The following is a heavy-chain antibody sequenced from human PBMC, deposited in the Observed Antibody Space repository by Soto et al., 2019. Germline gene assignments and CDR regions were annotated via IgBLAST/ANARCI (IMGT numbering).Heavy chain of an antibody. Sequence: GGSLRLSCAASGFTFDDYAMHWVRQAPGKGLEWVSGISWNSGSIGYADSVKGRFTISRDNAKNSLYLQMNSLRAEDTALYYCAKRADKGRDYDFWSGYYTPLYYYYMDVWGKGTTVTVSS. CDR2: ISWNSGSI. J-gene: IGHJ6*03. CDR3: AKRADKGRDYDFWSGYYTPLYYYYMDV. CDR1: GFTFDDYA. D-gene: IGHD3-3*01. V-gene: IGHV3-9*01.